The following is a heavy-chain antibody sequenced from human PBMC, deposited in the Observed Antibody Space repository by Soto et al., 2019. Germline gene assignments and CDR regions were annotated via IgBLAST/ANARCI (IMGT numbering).Heavy chain of an antibody. CDR3: ARLIHSSSWYWFDP. CDR2: IYYSGST. D-gene: IGHD6-13*01. V-gene: IGHV4-39*01. CDR1: GGSIRSSSYY. Sequence: SETLSLTCTVAGGSIRSSSYYWGWIRQPPGKGLEWIGSIYYSGSTYYNPSLKSRVTISVDTSKNQFSLKLSSVTAADTAVYYCARLIHSSSWYWFDPWGQGTLVTVSS. J-gene: IGHJ5*02.